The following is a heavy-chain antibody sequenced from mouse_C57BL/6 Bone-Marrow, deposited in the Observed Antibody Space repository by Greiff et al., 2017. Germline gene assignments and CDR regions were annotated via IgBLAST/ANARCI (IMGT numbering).Heavy chain of an antibody. Sequence: QVQLQQSGPGLVQPSQSLSITCTVSGFSLTSYGVHWVRQSPGKGLEWLGVIWGGGSTDYNAAFISRLSISKDNSRSQVFFKMNSLKADDTAIYYCASSFITTVVRDYWGQGTTLTVSS. V-gene: IGHV2-2*01. J-gene: IGHJ2*01. CDR1: GFSLTSYG. CDR2: IWGGGST. CDR3: ASSFITTVVRDY. D-gene: IGHD1-1*01.